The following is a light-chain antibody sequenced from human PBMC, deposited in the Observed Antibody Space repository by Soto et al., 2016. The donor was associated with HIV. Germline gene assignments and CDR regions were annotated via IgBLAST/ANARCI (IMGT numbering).Light chain of an antibody. CDR1: QSISTF. CDR3: QQSYNTPRA. J-gene: IGKJ1*01. CDR2: GAS. V-gene: IGKV1-39*01. Sequence: DIQMTQSPSSLSASVGDRVTITCRASQSISTFLNWYQQRPGKAPKLLIYGASTLQSGVPSRFTGSGSGTDFTLTISSLQLEDFATYYCQQSYNTPRAFGQGTKVDIK.